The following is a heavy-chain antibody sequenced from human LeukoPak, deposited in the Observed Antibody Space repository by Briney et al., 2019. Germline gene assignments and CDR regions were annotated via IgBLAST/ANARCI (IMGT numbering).Heavy chain of an antibody. V-gene: IGHV4-59*01. CDR2: IYYSGST. CDR1: GGSISSYY. D-gene: IGHD3-22*01. J-gene: IGHJ4*02. Sequence: SETLSLTCTVSGGSISSYYWSWLRQPPGKGLEWIGYIYYSGSTNYNPSLKSRVTISVDTSKNQFSLKLSSVTAADTAVYYCARDVSGYHDFDYWGQGTLVTVSS. CDR3: ARDVSGYHDFDY.